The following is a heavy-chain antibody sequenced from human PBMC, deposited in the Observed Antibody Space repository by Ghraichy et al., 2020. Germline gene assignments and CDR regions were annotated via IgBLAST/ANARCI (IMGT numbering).Heavy chain of an antibody. D-gene: IGHD3-9*01. V-gene: IGHV3-7*03. J-gene: IGHJ2*01. CDR1: GFSSSNYW. CDR3: ATGDYYIWYFHL. CDR2: IDQDGSEN. Sequence: GGSLRLSCVASGFSSSNYWINWVRQTPGKGLEWVANIDQDGSENWFLDSVRGRFTISRDNAKNSVYLQMYSLRAEDTAVYFCATGDYYIWYFHLWGRGTLVTVSS.